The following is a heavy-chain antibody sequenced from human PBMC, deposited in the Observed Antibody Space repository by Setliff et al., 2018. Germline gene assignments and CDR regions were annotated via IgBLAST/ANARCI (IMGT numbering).Heavy chain of an antibody. D-gene: IGHD2-15*01. V-gene: IGHV5-51*01. J-gene: IGHJ5*02. CDR2: IYPGDSDT. CDR1: GYSFTTNW. Sequence: PGESLKISCKASGYSFTTNWIGWVRQVPGKGLEWMGIIYPGDSDTIYSPSFQGQVTISADKTLSTAYLQWSSLKASDTAIYYCARRAAAHDWFDPWGQGTLVTVSS. CDR3: ARRAAAHDWFDP.